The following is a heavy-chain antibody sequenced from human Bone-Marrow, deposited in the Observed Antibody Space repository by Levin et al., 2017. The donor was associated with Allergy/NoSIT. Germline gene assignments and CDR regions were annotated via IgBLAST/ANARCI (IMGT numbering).Heavy chain of an antibody. CDR2: IGSKPYGGTV. V-gene: IGHV3-49*03. J-gene: IGHJ6*03. CDR1: GFTFGDYA. Sequence: GGSLRLSCTASGFTFGDYALSWFRQAPGRALEWVSFIGSKPYGGTVQYAASVKGRFTISRDDSKNIAYLQMNSLKREDTAMYYCTRTGDTNCYYYMDDWGIGTTVTVSS. D-gene: IGHD3-16*01. CDR3: TRTGDTNCYYYMDD.